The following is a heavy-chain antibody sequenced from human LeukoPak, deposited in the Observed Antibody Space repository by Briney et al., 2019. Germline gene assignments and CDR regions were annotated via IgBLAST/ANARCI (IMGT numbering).Heavy chain of an antibody. J-gene: IGHJ4*02. CDR1: GYTFSGFN. V-gene: IGHV1-2*02. D-gene: IGHD3-22*01. CDR2: INPQSGAT. Sequence: GASVKVSCKASGYTFSGFNIHWVRHAPGQGLEWMAWINPQSGATNYAQKFQGRVTMTRDMSNYTVYMEVTSLRSDDTAVYYCARGGDDSGLYFAYWGQGSLVTVSS. CDR3: ARGGDDSGLYFAY.